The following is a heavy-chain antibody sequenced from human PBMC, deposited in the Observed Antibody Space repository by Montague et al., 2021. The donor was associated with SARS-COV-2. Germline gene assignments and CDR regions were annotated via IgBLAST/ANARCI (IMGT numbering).Heavy chain of an antibody. Sequence: SETLSLTCTVSGGSISSNYWSWSRHPPRKGLEWMGYIYYSGSTNNNPSPKSRVTITVDTSKNQHSLKLSPVTAAATAVYYCARVSSSRFLIADVSNCFDLWGQGTLVTVSS. V-gene: IGHV4-59*01. CDR3: ARVSSSRFLIADVSNCFDL. J-gene: IGHJ5*02. CDR1: GGSISSNY. CDR2: IYYSGST. D-gene: IGHD3-16*01.